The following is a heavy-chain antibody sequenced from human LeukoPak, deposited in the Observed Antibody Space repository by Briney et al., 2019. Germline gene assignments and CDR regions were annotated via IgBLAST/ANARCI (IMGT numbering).Heavy chain of an antibody. Sequence: GRSLRLSCAASGFTFSSYGMHWVRQAPGKGLEWVAVIWYDGSNKYYADSVKGRFTISRDNSKNTLHLQMNSLRAEDTAVYYCAKESSDYDSSGYYRYFDYWGQGTLVTVSS. V-gene: IGHV3-33*06. CDR1: GFTFSSYG. CDR3: AKESSDYDSSGYYRYFDY. CDR2: IWYDGSNK. D-gene: IGHD3-22*01. J-gene: IGHJ4*02.